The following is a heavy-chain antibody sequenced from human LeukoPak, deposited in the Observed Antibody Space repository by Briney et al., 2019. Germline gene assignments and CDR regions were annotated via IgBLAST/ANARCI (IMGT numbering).Heavy chain of an antibody. Sequence: GESLKISCKGSGYSFTSYWIAWVRQMPGKGLEWMGIIYPGDSDTRYSPSFQGQVTISADKSISTAYLQWSSLKASDTAMYYCARQGYYGSGSYYAPSYYWGQGTLVTVSS. CDR3: ARQGYYGSGSYYAPSYY. CDR2: IYPGDSDT. V-gene: IGHV5-51*01. CDR1: GYSFTSYW. D-gene: IGHD3-10*01. J-gene: IGHJ4*02.